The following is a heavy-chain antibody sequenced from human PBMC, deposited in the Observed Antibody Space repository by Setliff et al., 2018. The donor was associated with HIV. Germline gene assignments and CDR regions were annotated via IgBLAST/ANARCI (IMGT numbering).Heavy chain of an antibody. CDR2: VYHSGTT. CDR1: GDSISRYY. Sequence: SETLSLTCSVSGDSISRYYGSWIRQSPARGLEWIGYVYHSGTTNFNPSLKSRVTMSLDTSGSQLSLNLRSVTAADTGVYYCARVALLNDHILTAPEYVDIWGQGTQVTVSS. V-gene: IGHV4-59*03. CDR3: ARVALLNDHILTAPEYVDI. J-gene: IGHJ4*02. D-gene: IGHD2-15*01.